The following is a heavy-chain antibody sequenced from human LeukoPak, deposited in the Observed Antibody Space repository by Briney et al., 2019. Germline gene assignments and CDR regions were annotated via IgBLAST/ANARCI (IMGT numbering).Heavy chain of an antibody. J-gene: IGHJ6*03. D-gene: IGHD2-15*01. CDR2: IYTSGST. V-gene: IGHV4-4*07. Sequence: KTSETLSLTCTVSGGSISSYYWSWIRQPAGKGLEWIGRIYTSGSTNYNPSLKSRVTISVDTSKNQFSLKLSSVTAADTAVYYCARCAYCSGGSCYASYYNYYYMDVWGKGTTVTVSS. CDR3: ARCAYCSGGSCYASYYNYYYMDV. CDR1: GGSISSYY.